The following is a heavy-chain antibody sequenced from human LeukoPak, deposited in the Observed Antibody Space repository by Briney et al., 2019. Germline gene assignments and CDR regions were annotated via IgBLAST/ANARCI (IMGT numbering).Heavy chain of an antibody. J-gene: IGHJ5*02. CDR2: IYTTGSP. CDR1: GGSINSDTYY. CDR3: ARDRGITTARGVPSWFDP. D-gene: IGHD3-10*01. V-gene: IGHV4-61*02. Sequence: PSETLSLTCTVSGGSINSDTYYWTWIRQPAGKGLEWIGRIYTTGSPNSNPSLMSRVAISIDTYKNQFSLKLSSVSAADTAVYYCARDRGITTARGVPSWFDPWGQGTLVTVSS.